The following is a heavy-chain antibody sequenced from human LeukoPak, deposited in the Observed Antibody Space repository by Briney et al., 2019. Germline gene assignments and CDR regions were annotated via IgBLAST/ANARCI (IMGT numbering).Heavy chain of an antibody. CDR2: ISSNSDTI. J-gene: IGHJ4*02. D-gene: IGHD3-10*01. V-gene: IGHV3-48*02. Sequence: GGSLRLSCAASGFTFSTFTMSWVRQGPGKRLEWLSYISSNSDTIYYADSVKGRFTISRDNAKNSLYLQMDSLRDEDTAVYYCARQGVDFDYWGRGALVTVSS. CDR1: GFTFSTFT. CDR3: ARQGVDFDY.